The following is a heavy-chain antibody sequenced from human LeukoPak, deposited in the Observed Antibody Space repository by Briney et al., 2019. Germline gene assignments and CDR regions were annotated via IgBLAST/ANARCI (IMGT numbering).Heavy chain of an antibody. Sequence: GSLRLSCAASGSTFSRNWMHWVRQTPGKGLVWVSRINGDGSATTYADSVAGRFTISRDNAKNTIYLQMTSLRAEDTAVYYCARGVRGIISYYYYYMDLWGKGTTVTVSS. CDR2: INGDGSAT. D-gene: IGHD3-10*01. V-gene: IGHV3-74*01. CDR1: GSTFSRNW. CDR3: ARGVRGIISYYYYYMDL. J-gene: IGHJ6*03.